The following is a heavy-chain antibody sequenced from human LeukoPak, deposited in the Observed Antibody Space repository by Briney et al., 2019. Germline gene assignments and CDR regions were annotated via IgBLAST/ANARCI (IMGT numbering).Heavy chain of an antibody. V-gene: IGHV3-21*01. D-gene: IGHD2-2*01. J-gene: IGHJ6*02. Sequence: PGGSLRLSCAASGFTFSSYSMNWVRQAPGKGLEWVSSISSNSSYIYYADSVKGRFTISRDNAKNSLYLQMNSLRAEDTAVYYCARDLIVVVPAANYYYYYGMDVWGQGTTVTVSS. CDR3: ARDLIVVVPAANYYYYYGMDV. CDR1: GFTFSSYS. CDR2: ISSNSSYI.